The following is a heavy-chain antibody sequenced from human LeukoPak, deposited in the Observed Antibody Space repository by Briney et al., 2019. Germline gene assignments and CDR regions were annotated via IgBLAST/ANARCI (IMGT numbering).Heavy chain of an antibody. CDR2: ISAYNGNT. D-gene: IGHD1-26*01. V-gene: IGHV1-18*01. CDR3: ARYLPEGGSYYSRDYYYYGMDV. Sequence: ASVKVSCKASGYTFTSYGISWVRQAPGQGLEWMGWISAYNGNTNYAQKLQGRVTMTTDTSTSTAYMELRSLRSDDTAMYYCARYLPEGGSYYSRDYYYYGMDVWGQGTTVTVSS. J-gene: IGHJ6*02. CDR1: GYTFTSYG.